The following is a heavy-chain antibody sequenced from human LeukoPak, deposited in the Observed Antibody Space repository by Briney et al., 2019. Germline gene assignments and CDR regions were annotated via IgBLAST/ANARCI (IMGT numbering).Heavy chain of an antibody. Sequence: GGSLRLSCAASGFTVSSNYMNWVRQAPGKGLEWVSVIYSDGNTYYADSVKGRFTISRDNSKNTLYLQMNSLRAEDTAVYYCARDRRLLYFGELFHDAFDIWGQRTMVADSS. D-gene: IGHD3-10*01. CDR1: GFTVSSNY. V-gene: IGHV3-53*01. CDR3: ARDRRLLYFGELFHDAFDI. J-gene: IGHJ3*02. CDR2: IYSDGNT.